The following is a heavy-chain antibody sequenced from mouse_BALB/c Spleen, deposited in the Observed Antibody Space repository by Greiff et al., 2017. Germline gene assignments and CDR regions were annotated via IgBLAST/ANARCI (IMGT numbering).Heavy chain of an antibody. Sequence: VMLVESGPGLVAPSQSLSITCTVSGFSLTSYGVHWVRQPPGKGLEWLGVIWAGGSTNYNSALMSRLSISKDNSQSQVFLKMNSLQTDDTSMYYCASAYYRYDGFDYWGQGTTLTVSS. D-gene: IGHD2-14*01. CDR3: ASAYYRYDGFDY. V-gene: IGHV2-9*02. CDR2: IWAGGST. J-gene: IGHJ2*01. CDR1: GFSLTSYG.